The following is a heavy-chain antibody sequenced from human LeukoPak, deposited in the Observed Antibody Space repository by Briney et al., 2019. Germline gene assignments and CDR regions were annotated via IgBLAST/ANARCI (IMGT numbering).Heavy chain of an antibody. V-gene: IGHV3-21*01. CDR2: ISSSSSYI. J-gene: IGHJ6*03. Sequence: GGSLRLSCAASGFTFSSYSMNWVRQAPGKGLEWVSSISSSSSYIYYADSVKGRFTISRDNAKNSLYLQMNSLRAEDTAVYYCARDEARGIDWLGRYHYYYYMDVWGKGTTVTVSS. CDR3: ARDEARGIDWLGRYHYYYYMDV. CDR1: GFTFSSYS. D-gene: IGHD3-9*01.